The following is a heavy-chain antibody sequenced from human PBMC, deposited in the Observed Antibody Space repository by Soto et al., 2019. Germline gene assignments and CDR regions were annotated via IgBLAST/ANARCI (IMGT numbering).Heavy chain of an antibody. CDR1: DSFPDYD. CDR3: ARSRSSAMVTSDY. V-gene: IGHV1-18*01. Sequence: ASVKVSCNTSDSFPDYDVTWVRQAPGEGLQWMGWSAAYNDDTDYAQDFQGRVTMTTDTSTSTAYMELRSLRSDDTAVYFCARSRSSAMVTSDYWGQGTLVTVSS. CDR2: SAAYNDDT. D-gene: IGHD2-2*01. J-gene: IGHJ4*02.